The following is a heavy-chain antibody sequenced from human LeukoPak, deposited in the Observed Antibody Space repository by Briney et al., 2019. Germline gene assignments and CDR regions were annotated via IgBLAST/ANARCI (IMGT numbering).Heavy chain of an antibody. CDR3: ARGRGYCSGGTCYPGFLDY. CDR2: ISSSGSTR. J-gene: IGHJ4*02. V-gene: IGHV3-48*03. Sequence: PGGSLRLSCAASGFTFSSYEMNWVRQAPGKGLERVSYISSSGSTRYYAESVKGRFTISRDNAKNSLYLQMNSLRAEDTAVYYCARGRGYCSGGTCYPGFLDYWGQGALVTVSS. CDR1: GFTFSSYE. D-gene: IGHD2-15*01.